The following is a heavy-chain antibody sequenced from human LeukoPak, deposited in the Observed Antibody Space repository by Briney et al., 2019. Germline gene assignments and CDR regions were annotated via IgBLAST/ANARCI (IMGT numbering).Heavy chain of an antibody. Sequence: PGGSLRLSCAASGFTFSSYSMNWVGQAPGKGLEWVSSISSSSSYIYYADSVKGRFTISRDNAKNSLYLQMNSLRAEDTAVYYCARVRRSSSSYYFDYWGQGTLVTVSS. CDR3: ARVRRSSSSYYFDY. V-gene: IGHV3-21*01. CDR1: GFTFSSYS. J-gene: IGHJ4*02. D-gene: IGHD6-6*01. CDR2: ISSSSSYI.